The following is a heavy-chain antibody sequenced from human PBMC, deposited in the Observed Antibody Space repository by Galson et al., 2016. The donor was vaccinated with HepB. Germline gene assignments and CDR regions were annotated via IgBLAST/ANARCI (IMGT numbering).Heavy chain of an antibody. J-gene: IGHJ6*02. CDR1: GFTFSTCG. V-gene: IGHV3-30*18. CDR2: ISYGGNNK. Sequence: SLRLSCAASGFTFSTCGMHWVRQAPGKGLEWVAVISYGGNNKYYADSVKGRFTISRDNSRNTLYLQMNSLRAEDTALYYCAKDDSCYYGSGSYSSLKYYYFYGLDVWGHGTTVTVSS. CDR3: AKDDSCYYGSGSYSSLKYYYFYGLDV. D-gene: IGHD3-10*01.